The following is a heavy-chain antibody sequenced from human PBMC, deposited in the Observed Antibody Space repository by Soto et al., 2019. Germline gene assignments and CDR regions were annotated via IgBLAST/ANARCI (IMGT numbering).Heavy chain of an antibody. CDR2: ISAYNGNT. Sequence: ASVKVSCEASGCTIISNGISWGRQAPGQGLEWMGWISAYNGNTNYAQKLQGRVTMTTDTSTSTAYMDLRSLRSDDTAVYYCARRSRQKYWNFYSGLDVWG. CDR1: GCTIISNG. V-gene: IGHV1-18*01. J-gene: IGHJ6*02. CDR3: ARRSRQKYWNFYSGLDV. D-gene: IGHD2-15*01.